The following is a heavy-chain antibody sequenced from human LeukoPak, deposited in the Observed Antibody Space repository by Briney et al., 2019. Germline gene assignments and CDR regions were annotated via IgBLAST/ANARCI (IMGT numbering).Heavy chain of an antibody. CDR1: GFTFSNYA. CDR3: ARGEQDMATMSIDY. V-gene: IGHV3-30*09. CDR2: IGYDGDNK. Sequence: GSLRLSCAASGFTFSNYAMNWVRQAPGKGLEWVAFIGYDGDNKFYVDSVKGRFAISRDNSKSTLYLQMNSVRVEDTAVYYCARGEQDMATMSIDYWGQGALVTVSS. J-gene: IGHJ4*02. D-gene: IGHD5-24*01.